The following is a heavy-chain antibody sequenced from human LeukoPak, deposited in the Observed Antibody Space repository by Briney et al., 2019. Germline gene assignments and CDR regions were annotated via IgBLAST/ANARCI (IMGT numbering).Heavy chain of an antibody. CDR2: INTNTGNP. J-gene: IGHJ6*02. D-gene: IGHD3-3*01. V-gene: IGHV7-4-1*02. CDR3: ARDNRLRFLELYYGMDV. Sequence: ASVKVSCKASGYTFTSYAMNWVRQAPGQGLEWMGWINTNTGNPTYAQGSTGRFVFSLDTSVSTAYLQISSLKAEDTAVYYCARDNRLRFLELYYGMDVWGQGTTVTVSS. CDR1: GYTFTSYA.